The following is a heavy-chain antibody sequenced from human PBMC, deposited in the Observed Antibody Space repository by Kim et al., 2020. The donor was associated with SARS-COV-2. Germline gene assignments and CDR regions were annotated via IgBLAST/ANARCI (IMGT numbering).Heavy chain of an antibody. D-gene: IGHD2-15*01. CDR2: ISSSSSTI. J-gene: IGHJ4*02. Sequence: GGSLRLSCAASGFTFSSYSMNWVRQAPGKGLEWVSYISSSSSTIYYADSVKGRFTISRDNGKNSLYLQMNSLRDEDTAVYYCARDFRWRILFETRDYIYYWGQRILVTVSS. CDR1: GFTFSSYS. CDR3: ARDFRWRILFETRDYIYY. V-gene: IGHV3-48*02.